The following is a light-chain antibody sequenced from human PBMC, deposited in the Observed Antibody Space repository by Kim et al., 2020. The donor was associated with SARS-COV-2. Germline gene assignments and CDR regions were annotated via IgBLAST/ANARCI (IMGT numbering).Light chain of an antibody. CDR2: SNN. CDR1: SSNIGSNT. Sequence: RVTLSCSGSSSNIGSNTVNSYQQLPGTAPKLLIYSNNQRPSGVPDRFSGSKSGTSASLAISGLQSEDEADYYCAAWDDSLNGHVVFGGGTKLTVL. J-gene: IGLJ2*01. V-gene: IGLV1-44*01. CDR3: AAWDDSLNGHVV.